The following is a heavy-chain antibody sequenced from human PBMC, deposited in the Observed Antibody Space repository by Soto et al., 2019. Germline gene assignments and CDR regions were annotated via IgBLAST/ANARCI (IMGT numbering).Heavy chain of an antibody. CDR2: IIHIFGTA. J-gene: IGHJ5*02. V-gene: IGHV1-69*05. D-gene: IGHD1-26*01. CDR3: ARVAIVGATPYNWFDP. Sequence: QVQLVQSGAEVKKPGSSVKVSCKASGCTFSSYAISWVRQAPGQGLEWMGGIIHIFGTANYAQKFQGRVTITTDESTSTAYMELSSLRSEDTAVYYCARVAIVGATPYNWFDPWGHGTLVTVSS. CDR1: GCTFSSYA.